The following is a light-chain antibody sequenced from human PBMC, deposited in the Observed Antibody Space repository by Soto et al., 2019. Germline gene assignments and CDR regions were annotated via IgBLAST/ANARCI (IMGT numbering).Light chain of an antibody. V-gene: IGLV1-44*01. CDR2: SHN. J-gene: IGLJ1*01. CDR1: SSNIGTNT. CDR3: AAWDDSLSGYV. Sequence: QSALTQPPSASGTPGQRVTISCSGSSSNIGTNTANWYQQLPGTAPKLLIYSHNYRPSGVPDRFSASKSGTSASLAISGLQSEDEADYYCAAWDDSLSGYVFGTGTKVTVL.